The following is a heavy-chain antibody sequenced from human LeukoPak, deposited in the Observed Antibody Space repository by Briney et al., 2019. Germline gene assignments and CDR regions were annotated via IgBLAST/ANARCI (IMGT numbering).Heavy chain of an antibody. Sequence: PGGSLRLSCGASGFTFTSYWMSWVRQAPGKGLEWVASIKQDGSEKYYLDSVKGRFTISRDNTQNSVSLQMNSLRAEDTAIYYCARGGPDSSGYAWFDPWGQGTLVTVSS. J-gene: IGHJ5*02. D-gene: IGHD3-22*01. CDR3: ARGGPDSSGYAWFDP. CDR1: GFTFTSYW. V-gene: IGHV3-7*01. CDR2: IKQDGSEK.